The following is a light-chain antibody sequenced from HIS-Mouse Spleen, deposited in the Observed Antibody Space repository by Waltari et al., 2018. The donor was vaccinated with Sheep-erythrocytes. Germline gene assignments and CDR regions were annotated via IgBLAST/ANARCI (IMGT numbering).Light chain of an antibody. CDR2: DAS. CDR3: QQRSNWPPIT. CDR1: QSVSSY. J-gene: IGKJ5*01. V-gene: IGKV3-11*01. Sequence: EIVLTQSPAPLSLSPGERATLSCRASQSVSSYLAWYQHKPGQAPRLLIYDASNRATGIPARCSGSGSGTDFTLTISSLEPEDFAVYYCQQRSNWPPITFGQGTRLEIK.